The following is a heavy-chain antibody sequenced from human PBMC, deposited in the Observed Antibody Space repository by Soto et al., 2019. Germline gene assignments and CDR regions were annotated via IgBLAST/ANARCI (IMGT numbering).Heavy chain of an antibody. Sequence: PRGSLRLSCAASGFSFSGAWMVWFRQTPGKGLEWVGLIKSKVDGGTTHYAAPVEGRFIISRDDSQSTLSLQMNSLKVEDTAVYYCVADLRNDIDPFDYWGHGTLVSVSS. V-gene: IGHV3-15*01. CDR1: GFSFSGAW. D-gene: IGHD2-15*01. CDR2: IKSKVDGGTT. CDR3: VADLRNDIDPFDY. J-gene: IGHJ4*01.